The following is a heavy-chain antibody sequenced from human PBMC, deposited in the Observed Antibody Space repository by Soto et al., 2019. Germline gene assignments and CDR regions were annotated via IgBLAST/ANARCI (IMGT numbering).Heavy chain of an antibody. CDR3: ARAHWSHPPPYNWFDP. Sequence: ASVKVSCKASGGTFSSYTISWVRQAPGQGLEWMGRIIPILGIANYAQKFQGRVTITADKSTSTAYMELSSLRSEDTAVYYCARAHWSHPPPYNWFDPWGQGTLVTVSS. V-gene: IGHV1-69*02. J-gene: IGHJ5*02. D-gene: IGHD1-1*01. CDR2: IIPILGIA. CDR1: GGTFSSYT.